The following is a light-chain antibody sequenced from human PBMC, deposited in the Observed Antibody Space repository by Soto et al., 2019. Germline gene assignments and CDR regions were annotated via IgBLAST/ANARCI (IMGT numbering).Light chain of an antibody. V-gene: IGLV2-23*01. Sequence: QSALTQPASVSGSPGQSITISCTGTSSDVEIYNFVSWYQQHPGKAPKLMIYEGDKRPSGVSNRFSGSKSGNTASLTISGLQAEDEADYYCCSYEGSTNVVFGGGAKLTVL. CDR2: EGD. J-gene: IGLJ2*01. CDR1: SSDVEIYNF. CDR3: CSYEGSTNVV.